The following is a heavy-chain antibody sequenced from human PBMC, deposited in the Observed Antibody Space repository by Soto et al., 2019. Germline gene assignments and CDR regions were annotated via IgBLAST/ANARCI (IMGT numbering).Heavy chain of an antibody. CDR3: ARRSVSYSNAFDF. CDR2: FIPIIGGG. J-gene: IGHJ3*01. D-gene: IGHD1-26*01. Sequence: QVQLVQSGAEVKKPGSSVKVSCKASGGTFCNLAINWVRQAPGQGLEWMGGFIPIIGGGINAQKFQGRVTITSDESTSTAYMELSSLKSEDTAMYFCARRSVSYSNAFDFWDQGTMVTVSS. V-gene: IGHV1-69*01. CDR1: GGTFCNLA.